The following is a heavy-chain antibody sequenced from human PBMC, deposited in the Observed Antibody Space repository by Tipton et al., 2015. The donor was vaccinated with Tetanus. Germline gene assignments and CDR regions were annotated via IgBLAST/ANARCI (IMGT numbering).Heavy chain of an antibody. CDR2: ISPFNENV. V-gene: IGHV1-18*01. D-gene: IGHD3/OR15-3a*01. Sequence: QMQLVQSGAEVKKPGASVKVSCKASGYTFTHYGVNWVRQAPGQGLEWMGWISPFNENVNYAEKFQGRLPMTPDRSTATVYMDLRSLGSDATAVYYCARGRGLGPHEYFEHWGQGTLVPVSS. CDR3: ARGRGLGPHEYFEH. J-gene: IGHJ5*02. CDR1: GYTFTHYG.